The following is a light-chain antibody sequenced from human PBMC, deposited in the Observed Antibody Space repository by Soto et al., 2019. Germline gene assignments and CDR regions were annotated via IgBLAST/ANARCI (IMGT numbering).Light chain of an antibody. Sequence: EIGMTQSPAPLSGSPGERATLSCRASQRVRGNFAWYQQKPGQAPRLLIYGASTRATGIPARFSGSGSGTEFTLTISGLQSEDFAVYYCQQYNTWPLSFGPGTKVDIK. V-gene: IGKV3-15*01. J-gene: IGKJ3*01. CDR1: QRVRGN. CDR3: QQYNTWPLS. CDR2: GAS.